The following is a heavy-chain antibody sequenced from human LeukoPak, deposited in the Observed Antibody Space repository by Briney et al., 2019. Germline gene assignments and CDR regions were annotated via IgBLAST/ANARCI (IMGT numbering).Heavy chain of an antibody. CDR3: TRQETYYDILTGYYLFDY. CDR1: GFTFSGSA. D-gene: IGHD3-9*01. Sequence: PGGSLRLSCAASGFTFSGSAMHWVRQASGKGLEWVGRIRSKANSYATAYAASVKGRFTISRDDSKNTAYLQMNSLKTADTAVYYCTRQETYYDILTGYYLFDYWGQGTLVTVSS. CDR2: IRSKANSYAT. J-gene: IGHJ4*02. V-gene: IGHV3-73*01.